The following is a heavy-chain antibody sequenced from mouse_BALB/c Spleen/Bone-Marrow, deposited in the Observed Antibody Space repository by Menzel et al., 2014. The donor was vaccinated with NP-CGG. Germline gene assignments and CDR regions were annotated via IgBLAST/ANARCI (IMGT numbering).Heavy chain of an antibody. CDR1: GFKFSSFG. CDR2: ISSGSSNI. CDR3: VRSGSSSGYFDY. V-gene: IGHV5-17*02. J-gene: IGHJ2*01. Sequence: EVQRVESGGGLVQPGGSRKLSCAASGFKFSSFGMHWVRQAPEKGLEWVANISSGSSNIYYGDTVMGRFTISRDNPKNTMXLQMNSLRSEGTATYFCVRSGSSSGYFDYWGQGTTLTFSS. D-gene: IGHD1-1*01.